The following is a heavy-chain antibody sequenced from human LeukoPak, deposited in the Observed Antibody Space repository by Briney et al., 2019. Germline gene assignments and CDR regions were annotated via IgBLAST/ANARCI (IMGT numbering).Heavy chain of an antibody. CDR1: GDSISSSNYY. CDR2: FYYGGST. J-gene: IGHJ6*03. D-gene: IGHD3-3*01. Sequence: SETLSLTCTVSGDSISSSNYYWGWIRQPPGKGLEWLGSFYYGGSTYYNPSLKSRVTISVDTSKNQFSLKLSSVTAADTAVYYCARDVYDFWSGYSSYYYYMDVWGKGTTVTVSS. V-gene: IGHV4-39*07. CDR3: ARDVYDFWSGYSSYYYYMDV.